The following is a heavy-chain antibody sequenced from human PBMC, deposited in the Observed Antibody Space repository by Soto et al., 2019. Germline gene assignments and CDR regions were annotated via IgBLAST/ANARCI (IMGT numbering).Heavy chain of an antibody. Sequence: GASVKVSCKASGYTFTVYYMHCVRQSPLQGLEWMGWINPNSGGTNYAQKFQGRVTMTRDTSISTAYMELSRLRSDDTAVYYCARGFQGGGIRNWFDPWGQGTLVTVSS. V-gene: IGHV1-2*02. CDR2: INPNSGGT. CDR3: ARGFQGGGIRNWFDP. CDR1: GYTFTVYY. J-gene: IGHJ5*02. D-gene: IGHD2-15*01.